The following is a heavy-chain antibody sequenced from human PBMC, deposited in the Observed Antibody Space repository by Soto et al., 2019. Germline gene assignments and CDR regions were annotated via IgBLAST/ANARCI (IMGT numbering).Heavy chain of an antibody. V-gene: IGHV4-4*02. J-gene: IGHJ4*02. CDR2: IYHGGTT. D-gene: IGHD3-3*01. Sequence: QVQLQESGPGLVKPSGTLSLTCAVSGGSISSSYWWNWVRQTPRGGLEWIGKIYHGGTTNYNPSLKNRDTISVDKSKNQFSLKLTSVTAADTALYYCVSSLNYDFWRDVGRHFYFDYWGRGILATVSS. CDR3: VSSLNYDFWRDVGRHFYFDY. CDR1: GGSISSSYW.